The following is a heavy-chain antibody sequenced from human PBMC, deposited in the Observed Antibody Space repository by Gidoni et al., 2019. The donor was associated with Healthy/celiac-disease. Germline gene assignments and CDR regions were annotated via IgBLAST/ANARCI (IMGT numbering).Heavy chain of an antibody. CDR2: INHSGST. J-gene: IGHJ4*02. V-gene: IGHV4-34*01. CDR1: GGSFSGYS. CDR3: ARGWPYCSSTSCYSSGIDY. D-gene: IGHD2-2*01. Sequence: QVQLQQWGAGLLKPSETLSLTCAVYGGSFSGYSWSWIRQPPGKGLEWIGEINHSGSTNYNPSLKSRVTISVDTSKNQFSLKLSSVTAADTAVYYCARGWPYCSSTSCYSSGIDYWGQGTLVTVSS.